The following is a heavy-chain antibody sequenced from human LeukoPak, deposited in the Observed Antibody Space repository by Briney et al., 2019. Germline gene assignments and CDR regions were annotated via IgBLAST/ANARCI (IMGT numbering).Heavy chain of an antibody. CDR1: GFTFSNYR. CDR2: ISRGGRTI. J-gene: IGHJ4*02. D-gene: IGHD4-23*01. CDR3: ARGGGYYFDY. Sequence: GGSLRLSCAASGFTFSNYRMIWVRQAPGKGLEWVSYISRGGRTIYYADSVKGRFTISRDNAKNSLNLQMNSLRDEDTAVYYCARGGGYYFDYWGQGTLVTVSS. V-gene: IGHV3-48*02.